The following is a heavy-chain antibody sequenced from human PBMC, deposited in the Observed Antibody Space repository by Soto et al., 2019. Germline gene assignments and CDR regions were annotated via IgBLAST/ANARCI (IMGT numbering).Heavy chain of an antibody. CDR2: IYYSGST. V-gene: IGHV4-39*01. J-gene: IGHJ6*02. CDR1: GGSISSSSYY. CDR3: ASPKIDYYYAMDV. Sequence: SETLSLTCTVSGGSISSSSYYWGWIRQPPGKGLEWIGSIYYSGSTYYNPSLKSRVTISVDTPKNQISLKLSSVTAADTAVYYCASPKIDYYYAMDVWGQGTTVTVSS.